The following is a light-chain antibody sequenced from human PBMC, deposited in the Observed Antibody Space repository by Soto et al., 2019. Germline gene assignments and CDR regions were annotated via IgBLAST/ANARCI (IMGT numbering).Light chain of an antibody. Sequence: QSALTQPRSVSGSPGQSVTISCTGTSNDVGGYNFVSWYQQHPGKVPKLFIYDVSRRPSGVPDRFSGSKSGNTASLTISGLQVEDGADYYSSSFAGSYTLVFGGGTRLTVL. J-gene: IGLJ2*01. V-gene: IGLV2-11*01. CDR3: SSFAGSYTLV. CDR2: DVS. CDR1: SNDVGGYNF.